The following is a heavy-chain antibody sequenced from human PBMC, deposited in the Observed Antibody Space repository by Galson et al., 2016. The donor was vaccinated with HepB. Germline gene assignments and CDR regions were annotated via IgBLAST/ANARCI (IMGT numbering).Heavy chain of an antibody. J-gene: IGHJ6*02. V-gene: IGHV1-8*02. CDR2: MSPNSGNT. Sequence: SVKVSCKAPAYTLLAFDINWVRQATGQGLEWMGWMSPNSGNTAYAQKFQGRVTMTRDTSIGTVYMELSSLTSEDTAVYYCTRRPSRFSSRVAGVGGMDVWGQGTTVTVAS. CDR1: AYTLLAFD. D-gene: IGHD3-3*01. CDR3: TRRPSRFSSRVAGVGGMDV.